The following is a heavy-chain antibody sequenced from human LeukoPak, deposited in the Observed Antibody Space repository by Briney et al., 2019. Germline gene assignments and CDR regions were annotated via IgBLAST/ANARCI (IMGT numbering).Heavy chain of an antibody. D-gene: IGHD3-22*01. V-gene: IGHV4-34*01. CDR1: GGSFSGYY. J-gene: IGHJ4*02. CDR2: INHSGST. CDR3: ARGRGYYYDSSGYFDY. Sequence: SETLSLTCAAYGGSFSGYYWSWIRQPPGKGLEWIGEINHSGSTNYNPSLKSRVTISVDTSKNQFSLKLSSVTAADTAVYYCARGRGYYYDSSGYFDYWGQGTLVTVSS.